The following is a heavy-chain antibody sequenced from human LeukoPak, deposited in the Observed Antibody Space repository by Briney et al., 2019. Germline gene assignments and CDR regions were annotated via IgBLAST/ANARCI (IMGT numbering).Heavy chain of an antibody. CDR3: TRGYGLSDY. CDR2: IYPRGSDI. CDR1: GYSFINYW. D-gene: IGHD4-17*01. Sequence: GESLKISCKGSGYSFINYWIGWVRQMPGKGLEWMGIIYPRGSDIRYSPSFKGQVTISVDKSISTAYLQWSSLKASDTAMYYCTRGYGLSDYWGQGTLVTVSS. J-gene: IGHJ4*02. V-gene: IGHV5-51*01.